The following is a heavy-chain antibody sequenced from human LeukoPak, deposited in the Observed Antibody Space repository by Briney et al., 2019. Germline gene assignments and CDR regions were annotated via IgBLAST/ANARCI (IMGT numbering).Heavy chain of an antibody. V-gene: IGHV3-23*01. Sequence: GESLRLSCVASGFSGFTFSRYGVRWVRQAPGKELEWVSHISGSGDTSYYADSVKGRFTISRDNFEHTLYLQMNSLRAEDTAIYFCAKDGSALWFGELSWYFDNWGQGNLVTVSS. CDR2: ISGSGDTS. D-gene: IGHD3-10*01. CDR1: GFSGFTFSRYG. CDR3: AKDGSALWFGELSWYFDN. J-gene: IGHJ4*02.